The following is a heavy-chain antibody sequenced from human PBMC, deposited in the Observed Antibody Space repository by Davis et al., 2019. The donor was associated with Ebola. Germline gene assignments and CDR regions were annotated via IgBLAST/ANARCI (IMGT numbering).Heavy chain of an antibody. CDR2: IIPILGIA. J-gene: IGHJ4*02. Sequence: AASVKVSCKASGYIFTNYAMHWVRQAPGQGLEWMGRIIPILGIANYAQKFQGRVTITADKSTSTAYMELSSLRSEDTAVYYCARDDIVVVPAAIGDDYWGQGTLVTVSS. CDR3: ARDDIVVVPAAIGDDY. D-gene: IGHD2-2*02. V-gene: IGHV1-69*04. CDR1: GYIFTNYA.